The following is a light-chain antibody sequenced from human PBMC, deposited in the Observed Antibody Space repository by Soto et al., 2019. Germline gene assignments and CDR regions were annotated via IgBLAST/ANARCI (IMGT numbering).Light chain of an antibody. J-gene: IGKJ2*01. Sequence: IQLTQSLSSLSASVGDRVTLTCRASQDINKFLAWFQQTPGKAPKLLVYSASTLHSGVPSRFSGSGSGTDFALTISSLQPEDFATYYCQQLKTYPYTFGQGTRLDIK. CDR2: SAS. V-gene: IGKV1-9*01. CDR1: QDINKF. CDR3: QQLKTYPYT.